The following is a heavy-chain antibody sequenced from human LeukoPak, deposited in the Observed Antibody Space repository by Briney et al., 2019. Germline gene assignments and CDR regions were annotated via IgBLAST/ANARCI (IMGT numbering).Heavy chain of an antibody. D-gene: IGHD2-21*01. Sequence: PGGSLRLSCAASGFTVSSNYISWVRQAPGKGLEWVANIKQDGTEKKYVDSVKGRFTISRDNAKNSLYLQVNSLTVGDTAVYYCVRDRIDWFDYWGQGTLVTVSS. J-gene: IGHJ5*01. CDR1: GFTVSSNY. V-gene: IGHV3-7*01. CDR2: IKQDGTEK. CDR3: VRDRIDWFDY.